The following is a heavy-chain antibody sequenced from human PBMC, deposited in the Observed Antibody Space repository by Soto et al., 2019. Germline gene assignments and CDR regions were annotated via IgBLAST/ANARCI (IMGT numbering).Heavy chain of an antibody. Sequence: GGSLRLSCAASGFTFSTYGMHWVRQAPGKGLEWVALIWFDGSNKYYGESVKGRFTISRDNSENTVFLEMNNLRTEDTTVYYCVRAQGRFYGSGSYKGLDVWGKGTTVTVSS. CDR2: IWFDGSNK. CDR3: VRAQGRFYGSGSYKGLDV. CDR1: GFTFSTYG. V-gene: IGHV3-33*01. J-gene: IGHJ6*04. D-gene: IGHD3-10*01.